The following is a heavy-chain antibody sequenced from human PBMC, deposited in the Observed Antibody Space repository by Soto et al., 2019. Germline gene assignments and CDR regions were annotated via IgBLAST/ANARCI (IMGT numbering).Heavy chain of an antibody. J-gene: IGHJ6*02. CDR1: GYTFTSYG. D-gene: IGHD6-13*01. CDR3: ARDLPPFSSSWYSPGMDV. V-gene: IGHV1-18*01. CDR2: ISAYNGNT. Sequence: ASVKVSCKASGYTFTSYGISWVRQAPGQGLEWMGWISAYNGNTNYAQKLQGRVTMTTDTSTSTAYMELRSLRSDDTAVYYCARDLPPFSSSWYSPGMDVWGQGTTVTVSS.